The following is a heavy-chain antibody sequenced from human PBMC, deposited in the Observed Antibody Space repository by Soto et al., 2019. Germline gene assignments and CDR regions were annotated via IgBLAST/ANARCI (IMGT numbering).Heavy chain of an antibody. CDR2: ISSSGSTI. D-gene: IGHD3-22*01. CDR3: ARSNYYDSSGYYYSYYYYGMDV. Sequence: PGGSLRLSCAASGFTFSDYYMSWIRQAPGKGLEWVSYISSSGSTIYYADSVKGRFTISRDNAKNSLYLQMNSLRAEDTAVYYCARSNYYDSSGYYYSYYYYGMDVWGQGTTVTVSS. CDR1: GFTFSDYY. J-gene: IGHJ6*02. V-gene: IGHV3-11*01.